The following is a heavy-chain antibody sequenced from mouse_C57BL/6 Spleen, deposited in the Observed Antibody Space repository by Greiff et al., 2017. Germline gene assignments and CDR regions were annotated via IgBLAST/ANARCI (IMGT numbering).Heavy chain of an antibody. J-gene: IGHJ3*01. CDR2: IDPANGNT. Sequence: VHVKQSVAELVRPGASVKLSCTASGFNIKNTYMHWVKQRPEQGLEWIGRIDPANGNTKYAPKFQGKATITADTSSNTAYLQLSSLTSEDTAIYYCARGSTMDSWVAYWGQGTLVTVSA. CDR3: ARGSTMDSWVAY. D-gene: IGHD2-1*01. CDR1: GFNIKNTY. V-gene: IGHV14-3*01.